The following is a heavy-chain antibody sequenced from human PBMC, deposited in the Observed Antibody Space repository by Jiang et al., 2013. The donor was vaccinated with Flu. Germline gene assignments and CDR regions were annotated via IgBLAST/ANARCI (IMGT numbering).Heavy chain of an antibody. CDR2: ISDSSSTI. V-gene: IGHV3-48*01. CDR1: GFTFSSYS. D-gene: IGHD6-13*01. CDR3: ARDHEGSSWLRYFQN. J-gene: IGHJ1*01. Sequence: RLSCAASGFTFSSYSMNWVRQAPGKGLEWVSYISDSSSTIYYADSVKGRFTISRDNARNSLYLQMNSLRAEDTAVYYCARDHEGSSWLRYFQNWGQGTLVTVSS.